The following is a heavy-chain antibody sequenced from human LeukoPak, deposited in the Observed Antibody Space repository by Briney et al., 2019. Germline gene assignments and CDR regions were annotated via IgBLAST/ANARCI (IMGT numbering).Heavy chain of an antibody. V-gene: IGHV1-18*01. CDR2: ISAYNGNT. J-gene: IGHJ4*02. D-gene: IGHD3-16*02. Sequence: ASVKVSCKASGYTFTSYGISWVRQAPGQGLEWMGWISAYNGNTNYAQNLRGRVTMTTDTSTNTAYMELRSLRSGDTAVYYCARGGSLYRIDYWGQGTLVTVSS. CDR1: GYTFTSYG. CDR3: ARGGSLYRIDY.